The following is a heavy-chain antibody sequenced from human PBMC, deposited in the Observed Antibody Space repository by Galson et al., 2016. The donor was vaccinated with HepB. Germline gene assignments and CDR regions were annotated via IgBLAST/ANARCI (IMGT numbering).Heavy chain of an antibody. J-gene: IGHJ4*02. D-gene: IGHD2-2*01. CDR3: AKDLDIVVVPSAIDY. CDR2: ISGSGDRR. V-gene: IGHV3-23*01. CDR1: GFTYSRYA. Sequence: SLRLSCAASGFTYSRYAMSWVRQAPGKGLEWVSVISGSGDRRYYADSVQGRFIISSDNSKNTVYLQMNSLRVEDTAVYYCAKDLDIVVVPSAIDYWGQGTLVTVSS.